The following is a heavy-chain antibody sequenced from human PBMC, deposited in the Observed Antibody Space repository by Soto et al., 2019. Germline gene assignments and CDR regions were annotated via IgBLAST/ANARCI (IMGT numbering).Heavy chain of an antibody. V-gene: IGHV3-33*01. Sequence: GSLRLSCAASGLTFSSYGMHWVRQAPGKGLEWVAVIWYDGSNKYYADSVKGRFTISRDNSKNTLYLQMNSLRAEDTAVYYCARDIQQWLDFLDYWGQGTRVTVAS. CDR2: IWYDGSNK. CDR3: ARDIQQWLDFLDY. CDR1: GLTFSSYG. D-gene: IGHD6-19*01. J-gene: IGHJ4*02.